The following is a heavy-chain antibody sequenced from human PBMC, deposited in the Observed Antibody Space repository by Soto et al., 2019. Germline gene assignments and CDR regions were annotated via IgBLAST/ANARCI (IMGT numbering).Heavy chain of an antibody. Sequence: EVQLVESGGGLVQPGGSLKLPCAASGFTFSGSTMHWVRQAAGKGLAWVGCIRSKANNYATAYAAPVKGRFTISRDDSKNTAYLQMNSLKTEDTAVYYCTTLYGSGGSCYPWGQGTLVTVSS. V-gene: IGHV3-73*01. J-gene: IGHJ5*02. D-gene: IGHD2-15*01. CDR2: IRSKANNYAT. CDR1: GFTFSGST. CDR3: TTLYGSGGSCYP.